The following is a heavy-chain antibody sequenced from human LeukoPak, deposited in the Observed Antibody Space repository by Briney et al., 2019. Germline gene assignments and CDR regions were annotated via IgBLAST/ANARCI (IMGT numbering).Heavy chain of an antibody. D-gene: IGHD1-26*01. CDR3: AKDQAWELLVSVFDY. CDR1: GFTFSTYN. V-gene: IGHV3-21*04. CDR2: ITSSSTYV. Sequence: GGSLRLSCEASGFTFSTYNMNWVRQAPGKRLEWVSSITSSSTYVFYADSVKGRFTISRDNAKNSLYLQMNSLRAEDTAVYYCAKDQAWELLVSVFDYWGQGTLVTVSS. J-gene: IGHJ4*02.